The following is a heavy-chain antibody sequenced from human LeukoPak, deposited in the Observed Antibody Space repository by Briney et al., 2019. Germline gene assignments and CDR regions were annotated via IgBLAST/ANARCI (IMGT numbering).Heavy chain of an antibody. CDR1: GGSFSGYY. J-gene: IGHJ5*02. Sequence: PSETLSLTCAVYGGSFSGYYWSWIRQPPGKGLEWIGEVNHSGSTNYNPSLKSRVTISVDTSKNQFSLKLSSVTAADTAVYYCSGRMTTVTTGRLNWFDPWGQGTPVTVSS. CDR3: SGRMTTVTTGRLNWFDP. V-gene: IGHV4-34*01. D-gene: IGHD4-17*01. CDR2: VNHSGST.